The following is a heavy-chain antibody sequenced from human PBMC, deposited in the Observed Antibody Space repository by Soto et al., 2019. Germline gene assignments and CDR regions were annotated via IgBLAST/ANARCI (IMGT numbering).Heavy chain of an antibody. V-gene: IGHV3-64*01. J-gene: IGHJ6*03. Sequence: EVQLAESGGGLAQPGGSLRLSCAASGFTLSGDAMDWVRQAPGKGLEYVSGISSNGVGTYYANSVQGRCTISRDNSKNTVYLQMGSLRPEDMAVYYCARRARPDFYYMDVWGKGTTVTVS. D-gene: IGHD6-6*01. CDR2: ISSNGVGT. CDR3: ARRARPDFYYMDV. CDR1: GFTLSGDA.